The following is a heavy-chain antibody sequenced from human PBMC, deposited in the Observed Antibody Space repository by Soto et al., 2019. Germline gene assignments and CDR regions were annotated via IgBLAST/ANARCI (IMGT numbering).Heavy chain of an antibody. D-gene: IGHD2-2*01. Sequence: CESLKISCKCSVYIFTSYWIGWVLQIPGKGLEWMVIIYPGDSDTRYSPSFQAQVSISADKSISTAYLQWSSLKASDTAMYYCARGIVIVPAAYDAFDIWGQGTMVTVS. CDR3: ARGIVIVPAAYDAFDI. V-gene: IGHV5-51*01. CDR1: VYIFTSYW. CDR2: IYPGDSDT. J-gene: IGHJ3*02.